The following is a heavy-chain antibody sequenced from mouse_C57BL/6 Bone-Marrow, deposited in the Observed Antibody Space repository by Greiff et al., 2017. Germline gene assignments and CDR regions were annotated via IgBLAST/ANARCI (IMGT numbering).Heavy chain of an antibody. CDR3: ARQFSYSNYDYFDY. Sequence: EVQVVESGGDLVKPGGSLTLSCAASGFTFSSYGMSWVRQTPDKRLEWVATISSGGSYTYYPDSVKGRFTIASDNAKNTLYLQMSSLKSEDTAMYYCARQFSYSNYDYFDYWGQGTTLTVSS. J-gene: IGHJ2*01. CDR2: ISSGGSYT. CDR1: GFTFSSYG. V-gene: IGHV5-6*01. D-gene: IGHD2-5*01.